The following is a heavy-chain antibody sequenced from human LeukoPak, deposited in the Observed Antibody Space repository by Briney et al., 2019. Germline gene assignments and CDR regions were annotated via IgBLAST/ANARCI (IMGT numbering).Heavy chain of an antibody. Sequence: GRSLRLSCAASGFTFSSYGMHWVRQAPGRGLEWVAVISYDGSNKYYADSVKGRFTISRDNSKNTLYLQMNSLRAEDAAVYFCAGGPQYTGGFPYWGQGTLVAVSS. CDR1: GFTFSSYG. J-gene: IGHJ4*02. V-gene: IGHV3-30*03. D-gene: IGHD1-26*01. CDR3: AGGPQYTGGFPY. CDR2: ISYDGSNK.